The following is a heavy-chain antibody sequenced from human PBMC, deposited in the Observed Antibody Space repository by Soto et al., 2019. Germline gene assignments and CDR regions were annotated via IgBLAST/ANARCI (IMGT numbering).Heavy chain of an antibody. CDR3: VRSNYFDY. CDR1: GGFIRSHY. Sequence: PSETLSLTCTVSGGFIRSHYWSWIRQPPGKRLEWIGYIYYSGSTNYNPSLKSRVTISVETSKNQFSLKLSSVTAADTAMYYCVRSNYFDYWGQGTLVTVSS. CDR2: IYYSGST. V-gene: IGHV4-59*11. J-gene: IGHJ4*02.